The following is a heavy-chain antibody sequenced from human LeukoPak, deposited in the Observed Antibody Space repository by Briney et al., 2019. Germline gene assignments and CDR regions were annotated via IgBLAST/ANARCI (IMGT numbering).Heavy chain of an antibody. CDR1: GFTFNSYW. V-gene: IGHV3-74*01. Sequence: HPGGSLRLSCAASGFTFNSYWMHWVRQAPEKGLVWVSRINSDESRTAYADSVKGRFTISRDNSKNTLYLQMNSLRAEDTAVYYCARDHWGVIITTYFDYWGQGTLVTVSS. J-gene: IGHJ4*02. D-gene: IGHD3-10*01. CDR2: INSDESRT. CDR3: ARDHWGVIITTYFDY.